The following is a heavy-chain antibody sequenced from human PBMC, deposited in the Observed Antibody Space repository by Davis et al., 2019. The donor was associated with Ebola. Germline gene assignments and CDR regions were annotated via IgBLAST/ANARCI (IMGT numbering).Heavy chain of an antibody. V-gene: IGHV3-11*01. CDR3: VILHH. J-gene: IGHJ1*01. Sequence: GESLITPCPSSGFTFSDNSLTWHRQAPGKGLEWVAYISYSGATIYYADPVKGRFTISRDNAKNSLHLQMNSLRVEDAAMYYCVILHHWGQGTRVTVSS. CDR1: GFTFSDNS. CDR2: ISYSGATI.